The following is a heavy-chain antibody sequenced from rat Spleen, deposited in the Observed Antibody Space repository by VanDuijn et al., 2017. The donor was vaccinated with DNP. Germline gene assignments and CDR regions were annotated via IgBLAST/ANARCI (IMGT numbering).Heavy chain of an antibody. Sequence: EVQLVESGGGLVQPGRSMKLSCAASGFTFSNYDMAWVRQAPKKGLEWVATISYDGSSTYYRDSVKGRFTISRDNAKSTLYLQMDSLRSEDTATYYCTNWFDYWGQGVMVTVSS. CDR1: GFTFSNYD. V-gene: IGHV5-7*01. J-gene: IGHJ2*01. D-gene: IGHD4-2*01. CDR3: TNWFDY. CDR2: ISYDGSST.